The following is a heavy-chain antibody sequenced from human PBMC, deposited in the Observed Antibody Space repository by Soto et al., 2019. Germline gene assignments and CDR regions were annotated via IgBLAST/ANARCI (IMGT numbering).Heavy chain of an antibody. CDR1: GFTFSSYG. J-gene: IGHJ3*02. V-gene: IGHV3-30*18. CDR2: ISCDGSNK. D-gene: IGHD3-22*01. Sequence: QVQLVESGGGVVQPGRSLRLSCAASGFTFSSYGMHWVRQAPGKGLEWVAVISCDGSNKYYADSVKGRFTISRDNSKNTLYLQMNSLRAEDTAVYYCAKDDDSSGYYYSRAFDIWGQGTMVTVSS. CDR3: AKDDDSSGYYYSRAFDI.